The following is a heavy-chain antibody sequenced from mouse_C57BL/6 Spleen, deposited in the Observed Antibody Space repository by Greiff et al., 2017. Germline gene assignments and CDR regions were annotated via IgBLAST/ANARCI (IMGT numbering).Heavy chain of an antibody. Sequence: EVMLVESGGGLVKPGGSLKLSCAASGFTFSDYGMQWVRQAPEKGLEWVAYISSGSSTIYYADTVKGRFTISRDNAKNTLFLQMTSLRSEDTAMYYCARTYYDYVVDYWGQGTTLTVSS. J-gene: IGHJ2*01. V-gene: IGHV5-17*01. CDR2: ISSGSSTI. CDR3: ARTYYDYVVDY. CDR1: GFTFSDYG. D-gene: IGHD2-4*01.